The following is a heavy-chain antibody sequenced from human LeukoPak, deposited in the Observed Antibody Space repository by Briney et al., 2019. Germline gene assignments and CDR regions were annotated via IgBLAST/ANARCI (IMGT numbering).Heavy chain of an antibody. V-gene: IGHV4-59*01. CDR1: GGSISNYY. CDR3: ARGRSNYYGMDV. J-gene: IGHJ6*02. CDR2: IYYNGNT. Sequence: SETLSLTCTVSGGSISNYYWNWIRRPPGKGLEWIGYIYYNGNTNYSPSLKSRVTMSVDTSKNLFSLKVSSVTAADTAVYYCARGRSNYYGMDVWGQGTTVTVSS. D-gene: IGHD1-26*01.